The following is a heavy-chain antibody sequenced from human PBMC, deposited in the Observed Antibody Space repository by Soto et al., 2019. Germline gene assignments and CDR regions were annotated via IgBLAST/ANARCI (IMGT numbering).Heavy chain of an antibody. J-gene: IGHJ4*02. CDR2: IYYTGSP. V-gene: IGHV4-59*01. Sequence: SETLSLTCTVSGDSINNYYWSWIRQPPGKRLEWIGYIYYTGSPSYNPSLESRVTMSVDTSKNQFSLKLNSVNAADTAVYYCAKYRRTEAEGFTLDYWGRGTLVTVSS. D-gene: IGHD6-13*01. CDR1: GDSINNYY. CDR3: AKYRRTEAEGFTLDY.